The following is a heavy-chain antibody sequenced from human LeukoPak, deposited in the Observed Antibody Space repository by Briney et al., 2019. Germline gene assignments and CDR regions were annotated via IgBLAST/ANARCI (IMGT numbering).Heavy chain of an antibody. V-gene: IGHV3-48*04. D-gene: IGHD2-15*01. Sequence: PGGSLRLSCAASGFTFSSYSMNWVRQAPGKGLEWVSYISSSSSTIYYADSVKGRFTISRDNAKNSLYLQMNSLRAEDTAVYYCARIKGSVVALLFDYWGQGTLVTVSS. J-gene: IGHJ4*02. CDR1: GFTFSSYS. CDR3: ARIKGSVVALLFDY. CDR2: ISSSSSTI.